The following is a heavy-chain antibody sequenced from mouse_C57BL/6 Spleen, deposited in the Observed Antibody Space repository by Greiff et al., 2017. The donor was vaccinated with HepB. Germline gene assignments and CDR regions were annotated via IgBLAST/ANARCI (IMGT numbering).Heavy chain of an antibody. CDR3: AREGNYAMDY. V-gene: IGHV3-6*01. CDR1: GYSITSGYY. Sequence: VQLQQSGPGLVKPSQSLSLSCSVTGYSITSGYYWNWIRQFPGNKLEWMGNISYDGSNNYNPSLKNRISITRDTSKNQFFLKLNTVTTEDTATYYCAREGNYAMDYWGQGTSVTVSS. J-gene: IGHJ4*01. CDR2: ISYDGSN.